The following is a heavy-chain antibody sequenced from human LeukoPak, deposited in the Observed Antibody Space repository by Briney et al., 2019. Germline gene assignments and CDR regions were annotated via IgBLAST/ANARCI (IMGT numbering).Heavy chain of an antibody. CDR2: IYYSGST. CDR3: AREEARWELLYSIDY. V-gene: IGHV4-39*02. J-gene: IGHJ4*02. D-gene: IGHD1-26*01. Sequence: SETLSLICTVSGGSISSSSYYWGWIRQPPGKGLEWIGSIYYSGSTYYNPSLKSRVTISVDTSKNQFSLKLSSVTAADTAVYYCAREEARWELLYSIDYWGQGTLVTVSS. CDR1: GGSISSSSYY.